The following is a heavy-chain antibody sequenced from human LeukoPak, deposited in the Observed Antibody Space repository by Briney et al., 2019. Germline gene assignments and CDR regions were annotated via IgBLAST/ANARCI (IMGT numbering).Heavy chain of an antibody. CDR2: FDPEDGET. D-gene: IGHD3-10*01. CDR3: ATGAPSTMVRGVIRRAFDI. V-gene: IGHV1-24*01. J-gene: IGHJ3*02. Sequence: ASVKVSCKVPGYTLTELSMHWVRQAPGKGLEWMGGFDPEDGETIYAQKFQGRVTMTEDTSTDTAYMELSSLRSEDTAVYYCATGAPSTMVRGVIRRAFDIWGQGTMVTVSS. CDR1: GYTLTELS.